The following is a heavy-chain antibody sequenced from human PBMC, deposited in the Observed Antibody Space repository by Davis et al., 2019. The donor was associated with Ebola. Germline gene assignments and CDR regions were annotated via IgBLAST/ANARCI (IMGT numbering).Heavy chain of an antibody. CDR3: ARGDFDWLRVGMDV. Sequence: SETLSLTCAVYGGSFSGYYWSWIRQPPGKGLEWMGEINHSGSTNYNPSLKSRVTISADTSKNQFSLKLNSVTAADTAVYYCARGDFDWLRVGMDVWGQGTTVTVSS. V-gene: IGHV4-34*01. J-gene: IGHJ6*02. CDR2: INHSGST. D-gene: IGHD3-9*01. CDR1: GGSFSGYY.